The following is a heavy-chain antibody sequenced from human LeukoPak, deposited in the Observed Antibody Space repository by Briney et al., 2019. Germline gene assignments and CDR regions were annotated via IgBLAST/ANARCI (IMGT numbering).Heavy chain of an antibody. CDR1: GCTFTSHW. Sequence: KPGESLKISCKGTGCTFTSHWIGWVRQMPGKGLEWMGIIYPGDSDTRYSPSFQGQVTISVDKSISTAYLQWSSLKASDTAMYYCARRAFRDGFWYFDLWGRGTLVTVSS. CDR3: ARRAFRDGFWYFDL. V-gene: IGHV5-51*01. D-gene: IGHD2/OR15-2a*01. J-gene: IGHJ2*01. CDR2: IYPGDSDT.